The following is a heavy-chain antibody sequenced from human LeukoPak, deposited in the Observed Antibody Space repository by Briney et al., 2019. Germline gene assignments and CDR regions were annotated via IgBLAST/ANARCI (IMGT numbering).Heavy chain of an antibody. CDR3: ATDRRYCSGGSCYEDWFDP. V-gene: IGHV1-18*01. CDR1: GYTFTSYG. J-gene: IGHJ5*02. Sequence: ASVKVSCKASGYTFTSYGISWVRQAPGQGLEWMGWISAYNGNTNYAQKLQGRATMTTDTSTSTAYMELRSLRSDDTAVYYCATDRRYCSGGSCYEDWFDPGAREPWSPSPQ. CDR2: ISAYNGNT. D-gene: IGHD2-15*01.